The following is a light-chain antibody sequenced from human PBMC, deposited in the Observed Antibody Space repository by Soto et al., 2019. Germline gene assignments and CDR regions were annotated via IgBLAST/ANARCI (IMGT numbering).Light chain of an antibody. CDR2: GAY. Sequence: ELVMTQSPATLSVSPGERTTLSCRASQSVVNNLAWYQQNPGQATRLLIYGAYTRATGIPARFSGSGSGTDFTLTISILHSEYFATYYCQQYNSYPWTFGQWTKVEIK. CDR1: QSVVNN. CDR3: QQYNSYPWT. J-gene: IGKJ1*01. V-gene: IGKV3-15*01.